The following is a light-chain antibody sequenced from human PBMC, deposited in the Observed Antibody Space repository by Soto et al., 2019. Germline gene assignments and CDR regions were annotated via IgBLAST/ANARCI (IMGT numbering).Light chain of an antibody. J-gene: IGKJ1*01. CDR1: QSVSSN. CDR2: GAS. CDR3: QQFYNWPRT. Sequence: EIVMTQSPGTLSVSPGERATLSCRASQSVSSNLAWHQQKPGQAPRLLIYGASTRATGIPARFSGSGSETEFTLTIGSLQSEDFAVYYCQQFYNWPRTFGQGTKVDIK. V-gene: IGKV3-15*01.